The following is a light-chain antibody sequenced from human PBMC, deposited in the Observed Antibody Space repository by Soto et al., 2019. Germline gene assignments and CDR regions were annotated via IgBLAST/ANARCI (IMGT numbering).Light chain of an antibody. V-gene: IGLV2-18*02. Sequence: QSALTQPPSVSGSPGQSVTISCTGTSSDVGSYNRVSWYQQPPGTAPKLMIYAVSNRPYGVTDRFSGSKSGNTASLTISGLQAEDEAYYYCSSYTSSSTLVFGGGTKLTVL. CDR3: SSYTSSSTLV. CDR1: SSDVGSYNR. J-gene: IGLJ2*01. CDR2: AVS.